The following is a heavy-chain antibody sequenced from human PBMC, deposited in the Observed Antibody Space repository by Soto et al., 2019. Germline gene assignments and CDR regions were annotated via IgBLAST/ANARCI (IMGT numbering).Heavy chain of an antibody. J-gene: IGHJ6*02. Sequence: ASVKVSCKASGYTFTSYGISWVRQAPGQGLEWMGWISAYNGNTNYAQKLQGRVTMTTDTSTSTAYMELRSLRSDDTAVYYCARAIFGVVISSGMDVWGQGTRVTLS. D-gene: IGHD3-3*01. CDR3: ARAIFGVVISSGMDV. CDR1: GYTFTSYG. V-gene: IGHV1-18*04. CDR2: ISAYNGNT.